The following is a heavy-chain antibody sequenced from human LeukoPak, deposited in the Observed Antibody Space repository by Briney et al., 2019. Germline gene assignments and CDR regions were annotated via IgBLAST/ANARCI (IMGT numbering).Heavy chain of an antibody. Sequence: NPGGSLRLSCTASGFTFGDYAMSWFRQAPGKGLEWVGFIRSKAYGGTTEYAASVKGRFTISRDDSKSIAYLQMNSLKTEDTAVYYCLTSGYSSSWHKEVGAFDIWGQGTMVTVSS. J-gene: IGHJ3*02. CDR3: LTSGYSSSWHKEVGAFDI. CDR2: IRSKAYGGTT. D-gene: IGHD6-13*01. CDR1: GFTFGDYA. V-gene: IGHV3-49*05.